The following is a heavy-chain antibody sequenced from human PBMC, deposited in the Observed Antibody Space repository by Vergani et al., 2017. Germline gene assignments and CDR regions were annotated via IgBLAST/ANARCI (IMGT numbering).Heavy chain of an antibody. D-gene: IGHD3/OR15-3a*01. J-gene: IGHJ6*02. Sequence: QVQLQESGPGLVKPSQTLSLTCTVSGGSISSGSYYWSWIRQPAGKGLEWIGRIYTSGSTNYNPSLKSRVTISVDTSKNQFSLKLSSVTAADTAVYYCATDWPDHGMDVWGQGTTVTVSS. CDR1: GGSISSGSYY. CDR3: ATDWPDHGMDV. CDR2: IYTSGST. V-gene: IGHV4-61*02.